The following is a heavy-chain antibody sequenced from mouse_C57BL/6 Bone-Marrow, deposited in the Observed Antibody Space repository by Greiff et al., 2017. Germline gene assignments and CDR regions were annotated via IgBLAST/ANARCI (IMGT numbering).Heavy chain of an antibody. CDR2: ISNGGGST. CDR1: GFTFSDYY. V-gene: IGHV5-12*01. CDR3: TRALYSNYLYYYAMDY. J-gene: IGHJ4*01. D-gene: IGHD2-5*01. Sequence: EVQLVESGGGLVQPGGSLKLSCAASGFTFSDYYMYWVRQTPEKRLEWVAYISNGGGSTYYPDTVKGRFTISRDNAKNTLYLQMSRLKSEDTAMYYCTRALYSNYLYYYAMDYWGQGTSVTVSS.